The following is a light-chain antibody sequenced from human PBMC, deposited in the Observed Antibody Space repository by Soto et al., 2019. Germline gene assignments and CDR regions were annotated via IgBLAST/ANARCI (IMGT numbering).Light chain of an antibody. CDR1: SSDVGPYNY. V-gene: IGLV2-11*01. J-gene: IGLJ1*01. CDR3: CLYAGRYTYV. CDR2: DVS. Sequence: QSVLTQPASVSGSPGQSITISYTGTSSDVGPYNYVSWYQQHPGKAPKLMIYDVSKRPSGVPDRFSGPKSGNTASLTISGLQADDEADYYCCLYAGRYTYVFGTGTKVTVL.